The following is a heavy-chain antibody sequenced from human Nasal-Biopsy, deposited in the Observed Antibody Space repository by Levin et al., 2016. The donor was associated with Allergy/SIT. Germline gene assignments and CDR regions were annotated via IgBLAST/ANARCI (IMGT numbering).Heavy chain of an antibody. CDR1: GFSLSTSGVG. J-gene: IGHJ6*02. Sequence: SGPTLVKPTQTLTLTCTFSGFSLSTSGVGVGWIRQPPGKALEWLALIYWNDDKRYSPSLRSRLTITKDTSKNQVVLTMTNMDPVDTATYYCARQYCTNGVCYHYYYYYGMDVWGQGTTVTVSS. V-gene: IGHV2-5*01. CDR3: ARQYCTNGVCYHYYYYYGMDV. D-gene: IGHD2-8*01. CDR2: IYWNDDK.